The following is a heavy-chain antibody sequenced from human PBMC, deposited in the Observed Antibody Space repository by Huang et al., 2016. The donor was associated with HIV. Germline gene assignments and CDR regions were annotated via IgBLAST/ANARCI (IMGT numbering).Heavy chain of an antibody. CDR2: IYYSGSS. J-gene: IGHJ4*02. Sequence: QVQLQESGPGLVKPSQTLSLTCTVSGDSSRSGGYYWTWIRQSPAKGLDCIGYIYYSGSSAYNPSLKSRVSISIDALKNRVPLRLKSVTVEDTAIYYCARTPATHSVFFYWGQGTLVTVSA. CDR1: GDSSRSGGYY. D-gene: IGHD3-3*01. CDR3: ARTPATHSVFFY. V-gene: IGHV4-30-4*08.